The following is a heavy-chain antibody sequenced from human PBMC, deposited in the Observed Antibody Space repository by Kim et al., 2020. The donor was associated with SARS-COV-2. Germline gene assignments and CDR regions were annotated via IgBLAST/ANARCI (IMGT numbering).Heavy chain of an antibody. V-gene: IGHV4-59*01. J-gene: IGHJ4*02. CDR3: ERYGSVTYPRFDY. CDR1: GGSINNYY. Sequence: SETLSLTCTVSGGSINNYYGSWIRQPPGKGLEWIGSIYYSGSTNYNPSLKSRVTISEDTSKNQLSLNLTSVTAADTALYYCERYGSVTYPRFDYWGQGTLVTVSS. D-gene: IGHD3-10*01. CDR2: IYYSGST.